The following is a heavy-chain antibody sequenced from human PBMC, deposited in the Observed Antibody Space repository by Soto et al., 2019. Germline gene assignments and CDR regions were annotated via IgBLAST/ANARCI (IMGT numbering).Heavy chain of an antibody. D-gene: IGHD1-26*01. CDR1: GYSFTSYW. V-gene: IGHV5-51*01. Sequence: GESLKISCKGSGYSFTSYWIGWVRQMPGKGLEWMGIIYPADSDSRYSPSFQGQVTFSADKSISTAYLQWSSLKASDTAMYYCARRWSSDAFDIWGQGTMVTGSS. CDR3: ARRWSSDAFDI. CDR2: IYPADSDS. J-gene: IGHJ3*02.